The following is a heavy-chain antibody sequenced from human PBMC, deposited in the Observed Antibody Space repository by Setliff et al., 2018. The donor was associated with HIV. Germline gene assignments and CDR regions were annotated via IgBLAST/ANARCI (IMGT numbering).Heavy chain of an antibody. V-gene: IGHV1-8*02. CDR1: GYTFSSYD. J-gene: IGHJ6*03. CDR2: MNPNSGNT. Sequence: GASVKVSCKASGYTFSSYDINWVRQTTGQGLERMGWMNPNSGNTGYAQKFQGRVTMTRDTSISTAYMELNNLKFEDTAVYYCARARRDSYDRGRRSHYYIDVWGKGTTVTVSS. CDR3: ARARRDSYDRGRRSHYYIDV. D-gene: IGHD3-22*01.